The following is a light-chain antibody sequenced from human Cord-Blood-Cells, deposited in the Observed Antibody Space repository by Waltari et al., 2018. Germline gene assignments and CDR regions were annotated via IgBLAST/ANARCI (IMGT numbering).Light chain of an antibody. Sequence: QSALTQPASVSGSPGQSIPISCTGTRSDVGSYNLVSWYQQHPGKTPKLMIYEGSKRPSGVSNRFSGSKSGNTASLTISGLQAEDEADYYCCSYAGSSTHVVFGGGTKLTVL. CDR1: RSDVGSYNL. V-gene: IGLV2-23*01. J-gene: IGLJ2*01. CDR2: EGS. CDR3: CSYAGSSTHVV.